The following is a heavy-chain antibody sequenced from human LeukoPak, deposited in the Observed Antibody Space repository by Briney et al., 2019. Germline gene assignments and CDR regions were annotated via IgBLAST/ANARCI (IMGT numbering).Heavy chain of an antibody. V-gene: IGHV3-49*03. CDR3: TRVRLKVRGILYSTVDFDY. D-gene: IGHD6-13*01. CDR2: IRSKAYGGTT. CDR1: GFTFGDYA. Sequence: PGRSLRLSCTASGFTFGDYAMSWFRQAPGKGLEWVGFIRSKAYGGTTEYAASVKGRFTISRDDSKSIAYLQMNSLKTEDTAVYYCTRVRLKVRGILYSTVDFDYWGQGTLVTVSS. J-gene: IGHJ4*02.